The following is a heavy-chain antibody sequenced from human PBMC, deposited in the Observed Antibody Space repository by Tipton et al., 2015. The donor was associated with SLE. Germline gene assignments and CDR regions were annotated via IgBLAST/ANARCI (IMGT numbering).Heavy chain of an antibody. D-gene: IGHD3-22*01. Sequence: VQLVQSGAEVKKPGESLRISCQASGYHFSSYWIAWVRQRPGKGPEWMGIVYPGDFDRRYSPSFEGQVTISADKSISTAYLQWSSLKASDTAIYYCARRITMSSFDYWGQGTLITVS. V-gene: IGHV5-51*03. CDR2: VYPGDFDR. J-gene: IGHJ4*02. CDR1: GYHFSSYW. CDR3: ARRITMSSFDY.